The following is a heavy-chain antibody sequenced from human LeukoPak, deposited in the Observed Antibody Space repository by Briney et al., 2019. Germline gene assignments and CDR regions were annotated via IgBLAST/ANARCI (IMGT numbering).Heavy chain of an antibody. CDR2: IYSGGST. CDR3: AKDASWNFDY. CDR1: GFTFRDAG. Sequence: GGSLRLSCAASGFTFRDAGMSWVRQAPGKGLEWVSVIYSGGSTYYADSVKGRFTISRDNSKNTLYLQMNSLRAEDTAVYYCAKDASWNFDYWGQGTLVTVSS. D-gene: IGHD2-2*01. J-gene: IGHJ4*02. V-gene: IGHV3-66*01.